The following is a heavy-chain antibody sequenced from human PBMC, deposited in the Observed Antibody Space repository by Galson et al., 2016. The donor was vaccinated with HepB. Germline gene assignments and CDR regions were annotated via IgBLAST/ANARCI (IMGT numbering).Heavy chain of an antibody. CDR1: GYTFTGYY. CDR2: INPNSGGT. Sequence: SVKVSCKASGYTFTGYYMHWVRQAPGQGLEWMGWINPNSGGTILAQKFQGRVTMTRDTSISTAFMELSGLRSDDTAVYYCARVEYDTVTGHKPEYWGQGTRVTVSS. V-gene: IGHV1-2*02. J-gene: IGHJ4*02. D-gene: IGHD3-9*01. CDR3: ARVEYDTVTGHKPEY.